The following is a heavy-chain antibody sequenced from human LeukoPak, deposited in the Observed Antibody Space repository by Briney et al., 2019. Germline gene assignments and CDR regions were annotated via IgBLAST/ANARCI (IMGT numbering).Heavy chain of an antibody. CDR1: GGSFSGYY. CDR2: INHSGST. Sequence: SETPSLTCAVYGGSFSGYYWSWIRQPPGKGLEWIGEINHSGSTNYNPSLKSRVTISVDTSKDQFSLKPSSVTAADTAVYYCARVGRAVARWAQGTLVTVSS. V-gene: IGHV4-34*01. J-gene: IGHJ4*02. CDR3: ARVGRAVAR. D-gene: IGHD6-19*01.